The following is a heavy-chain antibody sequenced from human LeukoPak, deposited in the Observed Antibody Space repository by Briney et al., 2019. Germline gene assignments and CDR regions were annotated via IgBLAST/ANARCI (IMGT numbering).Heavy chain of an antibody. J-gene: IGHJ5*02. CDR1: GFTFSNYA. V-gene: IGHV1-69*01. Sequence: GGSLRLSCAASGFTFSNYAISWVRQAPGQGLEWMGGIIPIFGTANYAQKFQGRVTITADESTSTAYMELSSLRSEDTAVYYCARGEGDCSSTSCYPHNWFDPWGQGTLVTVSS. CDR2: IIPIFGTA. D-gene: IGHD2-2*01. CDR3: ARGEGDCSSTSCYPHNWFDP.